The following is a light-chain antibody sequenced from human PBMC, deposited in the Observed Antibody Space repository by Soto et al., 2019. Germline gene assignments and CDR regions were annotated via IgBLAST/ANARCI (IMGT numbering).Light chain of an antibody. V-gene: IGLV1-44*01. CDR3: LTWDDSLNGWV. CDR2: RND. CDR1: ASNIGRNA. Sequence: HSVLTQPPSASGTPGQRVIISCSGTASNIGRNAVNWYLQLPGTAPKVLIFRNDQRPSGVPDRFSGSRSGTSASLTITGLQSEDEADYYCLTWDDSLNGWVFGGGTKLTVL. J-gene: IGLJ3*02.